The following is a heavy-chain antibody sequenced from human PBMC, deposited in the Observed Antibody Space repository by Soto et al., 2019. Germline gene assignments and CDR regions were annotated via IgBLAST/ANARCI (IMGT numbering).Heavy chain of an antibody. D-gene: IGHD2-8*01. CDR3: ARGDSTDCSNGVCSFFYNHDMDV. Sequence: ASVKCSFTASGYSFTDDHIHWVRQAPGQGLEWLGRINPKSGVTSTAQKFQGWFTITTDTSISTASMELTRLTSDDTAIYYCARGDSTDCSNGVCSFFYNHDMDVWGQGTTGTVS. CDR2: INPKSGVT. V-gene: IGHV1-2*04. J-gene: IGHJ6*02. CDR1: GYSFTDDH.